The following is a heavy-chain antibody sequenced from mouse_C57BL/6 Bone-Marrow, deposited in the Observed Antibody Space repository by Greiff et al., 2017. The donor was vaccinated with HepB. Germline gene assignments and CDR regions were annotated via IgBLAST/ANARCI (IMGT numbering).Heavy chain of an antibody. CDR3: ARNNWVFAY. D-gene: IGHD4-1*01. V-gene: IGHV2-2*01. J-gene: IGHJ3*01. CDR1: GFSLTSYG. Sequence: VQLQQSGPGLVQPSQSLSITCTVSGFSLTSYGVHWVRQSPGKGLEWLGVIWSGGSTDYNAAFISRLSISKDNSKSQVFFKMNSLQADDTAIYYWARNNWVFAYWGQGTLVTVSA. CDR2: IWSGGST.